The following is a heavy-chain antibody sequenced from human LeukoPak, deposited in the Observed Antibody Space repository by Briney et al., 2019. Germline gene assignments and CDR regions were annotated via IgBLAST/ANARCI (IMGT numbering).Heavy chain of an antibody. CDR1: GFSFSSHG. Sequence: GGSLRLSCAASGFSFSSHGMSWVRQAPGKGLEWVSGIIGGAGGTYYADSVKGRFTISRDNSKNTVYLQMNNLRPEDTAVYYCVSASGWDVEYYYMDVWGKGTTVTISS. D-gene: IGHD6-19*01. CDR3: VSASGWDVEYYYMDV. CDR2: IIGGAGGT. J-gene: IGHJ6*03. V-gene: IGHV3-23*01.